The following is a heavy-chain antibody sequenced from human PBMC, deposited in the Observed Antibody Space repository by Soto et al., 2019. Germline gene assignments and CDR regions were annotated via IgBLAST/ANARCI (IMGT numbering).Heavy chain of an antibody. CDR2: IYSRGNA. Sequence: SDTLSLTCSGSDDAINRDKYCCVWIRNPPGKGLEWIGSIYSRGNAYYNPPLQTRATISLDKSRSQFSLKLNSVTAADSAVYFCARLEGLATISYYFDFWGPGALVTVS. CDR1: DDAINRDKYC. J-gene: IGHJ4*02. V-gene: IGHV4-39*01. D-gene: IGHD3-9*01. CDR3: ARLEGLATISYYFDF.